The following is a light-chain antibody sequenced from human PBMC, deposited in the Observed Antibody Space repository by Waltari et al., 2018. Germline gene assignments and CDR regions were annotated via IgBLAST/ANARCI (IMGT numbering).Light chain of an antibody. CDR3: MQTLQSRT. V-gene: IGKV2-28*01. J-gene: IGKJ1*01. CDR1: QSLLHSNGYTS. CDR2: LVS. Sequence: DIVMTQSPLSLPVTPGEPASISCRSSQSLLHSNGYTSLSWYLQKAGQSPQLLIYLVSNRASGVPDRFSGRGSGTDFTLKISRVEADDVGVYYCMQTLQSRTLGQGTKVEI.